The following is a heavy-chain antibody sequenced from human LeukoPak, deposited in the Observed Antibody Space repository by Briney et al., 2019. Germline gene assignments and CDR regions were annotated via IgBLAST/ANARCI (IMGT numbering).Heavy chain of an antibody. CDR2: ISWNSGSI. Sequence: GGSLRLSCAASGFTFDDYAMHWVRQAPGKGLEWVSGISWNSGSIGYADSVKGRFTISRDNAKNSLYLQMNSLRAEDTAVYYCARDAVNFWSGYSPNEGFDPWGQGTLVTVSS. J-gene: IGHJ5*02. CDR3: ARDAVNFWSGYSPNEGFDP. D-gene: IGHD3-3*01. CDR1: GFTFDDYA. V-gene: IGHV3-9*01.